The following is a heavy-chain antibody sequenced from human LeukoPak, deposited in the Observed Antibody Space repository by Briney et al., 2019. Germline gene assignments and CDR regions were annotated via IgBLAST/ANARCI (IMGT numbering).Heavy chain of an antibody. CDR2: ISGSGGST. D-gene: IGHD3-9*01. CDR3: AKDAYYDIAEY. V-gene: IGHV3-23*01. CDR1: GFTFSSYA. Sequence: PGGSLRLSCAASGFTFSSYAMSWVRQAPGKGLEWVSAISGSGGSTYYADSVKGRFTISRDNSRSTLYLQMDSLRAEDTAVYYCAKDAYYDIAEYWGQGTLVTVSS. J-gene: IGHJ4*02.